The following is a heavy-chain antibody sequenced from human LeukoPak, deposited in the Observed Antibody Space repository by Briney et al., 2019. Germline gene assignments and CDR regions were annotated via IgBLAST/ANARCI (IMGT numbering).Heavy chain of an antibody. CDR1: GYTFTGYY. CDR2: INPNSGGT. D-gene: IGHD3-22*01. J-gene: IGHJ4*02. Sequence: ASVKVSCKASGYTFTGYYMHWVRQAPGQGLEWMGWINPNSGGTNYAQKFQGRVTMTRDTSSSTAYMELSRLRSDDTAVYYCARVLYDSSGYCHDYWGQGTLVTVSS. V-gene: IGHV1-2*02. CDR3: ARVLYDSSGYCHDY.